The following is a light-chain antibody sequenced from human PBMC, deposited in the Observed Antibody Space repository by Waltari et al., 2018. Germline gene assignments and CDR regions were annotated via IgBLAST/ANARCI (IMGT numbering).Light chain of an antibody. J-gene: IGLJ3*02. Sequence: QTVVTQEPSFSVSPGGTVTLTCGLSSGSVSTIHYPRWYQQTPGQAPRTLIYTTNSRSSGVPDRFSGSILGNKAALTITGAQADDDSVYYCLLFVGSATWVFGGGTKLTVL. CDR3: LLFVGSATWV. CDR2: TTN. CDR1: SGSVSTIHY. V-gene: IGLV8-61*01.